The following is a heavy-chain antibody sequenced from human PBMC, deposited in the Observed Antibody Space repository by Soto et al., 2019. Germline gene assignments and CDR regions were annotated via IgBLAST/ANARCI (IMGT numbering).Heavy chain of an antibody. V-gene: IGHV3-30-3*01. CDR1: GFTFNIYA. J-gene: IGHJ6*02. D-gene: IGHD4-17*01. CDR3: AREDDYGYRYINYGLDV. CDR2: ISFDGTKK. Sequence: PWGSLRLSCAASGFTFNIYAFHWVRHAPFKGLEWVAVISFDGTKKYYSDSVKGRFTISRDNLKNTLYLQMNNLRVEDAALYFCAREDDYGYRYINYGLDVWGQGTTVTVSS.